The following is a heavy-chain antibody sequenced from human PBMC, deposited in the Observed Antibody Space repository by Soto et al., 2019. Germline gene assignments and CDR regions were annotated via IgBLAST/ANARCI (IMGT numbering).Heavy chain of an antibody. CDR1: GGTFSSYA. D-gene: IGHD3-22*01. CDR2: IIPIFGTA. CDR3: AREGASGSHIGY. J-gene: IGHJ4*02. V-gene: IGHV1-69*01. Sequence: QVQLVQSGDEVKKPGSSVTVSCKASGGTFSSYAISWVRQAPGQGLEWMGGIIPIFGTANYAQKFQGRVTITADESTSTAYMELSSLRSEDTAVYYCAREGASGSHIGYWGQGTLVTVSS.